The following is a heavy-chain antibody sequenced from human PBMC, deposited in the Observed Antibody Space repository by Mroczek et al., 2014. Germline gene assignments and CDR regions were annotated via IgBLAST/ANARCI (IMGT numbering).Heavy chain of an antibody. D-gene: IGHD6-19*01. Sequence: VQLVESGEAWYSLGGSLRLSCAASGFTFSSYAMSWVRQAPGKGLEWVSAISGSGGSTYYADSVKGRFTISRDNSKNTLYLQMNSLRAEDTAVYYCAAHPGGIAVAGLAYVGYWGQGTLVTVSS. J-gene: IGHJ4*02. CDR1: GFTFSSYA. V-gene: IGHV3-23*04. CDR3: AAHPGGIAVAGLAYVGY. CDR2: ISGSGGST.